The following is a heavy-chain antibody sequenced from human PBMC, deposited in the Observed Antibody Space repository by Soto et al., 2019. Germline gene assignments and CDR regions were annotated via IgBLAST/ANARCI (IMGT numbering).Heavy chain of an antibody. CDR2: IYYSGST. CDR1: GGSISSSSYY. D-gene: IGHD6-13*01. Sequence: SETLSLTCTVSGGSISSSSYYWGWIRQPPGKGLEWIGSIYYSGSTYYNPSLKSRVTISVDTSKNQFSLKLSSVTAADTAVYYCARLPTDSSSWVIAISYFDYWGQGTLVTVSS. CDR3: ARLPTDSSSWVIAISYFDY. V-gene: IGHV4-39*01. J-gene: IGHJ4*02.